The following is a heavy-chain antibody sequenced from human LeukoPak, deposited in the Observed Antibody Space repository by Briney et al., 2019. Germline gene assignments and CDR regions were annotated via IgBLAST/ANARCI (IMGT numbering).Heavy chain of an antibody. D-gene: IGHD1-26*01. Sequence: ASVTVSCKVSGYTLTELSMHWVRQAPGKGLEWMGGFDPEDGETIYAQKFQGRVTMTEDTSTDTDYMELSSLRSEDTAVYYCATTGNGGARAWVVKYYFDYWGQGTLVTVSS. CDR1: GYTLTELS. V-gene: IGHV1-24*01. CDR2: FDPEDGET. CDR3: ATTGNGGARAWVVKYYFDY. J-gene: IGHJ4*02.